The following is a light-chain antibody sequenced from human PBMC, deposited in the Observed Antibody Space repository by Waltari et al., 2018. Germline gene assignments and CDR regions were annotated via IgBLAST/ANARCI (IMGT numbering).Light chain of an antibody. V-gene: IGLV2-14*03. Sequence: QSALTQPASVSGSPGQSITISCTGTSSDVGGSNFVSWYQHHPGKAPKLMIYDVSKRPSVFSIRFSGSKSGNTASLTISGLQAEDESDYYCSSHTSSSTLVFGGGTKLTVL. CDR2: DVS. CDR3: SSHTSSSTLV. J-gene: IGLJ2*01. CDR1: SSDVGGSNF.